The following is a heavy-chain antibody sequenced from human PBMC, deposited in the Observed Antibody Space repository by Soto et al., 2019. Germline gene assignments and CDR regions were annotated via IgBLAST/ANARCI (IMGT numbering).Heavy chain of an antibody. V-gene: IGHV4-39*01. Sequence: SETLSLTCTVSGGSISSSSYYWGWIRQPPGKGLEWIGSIYYSGSTYYNPSLKSRVTISVDTSKNQFSLKLSSVTAADTAVYYCARHGRYSGYEIFRYYGMDVWGQGTTVTVSS. CDR2: IYYSGST. D-gene: IGHD5-12*01. J-gene: IGHJ6*02. CDR1: GGSISSSSYY. CDR3: ARHGRYSGYEIFRYYGMDV.